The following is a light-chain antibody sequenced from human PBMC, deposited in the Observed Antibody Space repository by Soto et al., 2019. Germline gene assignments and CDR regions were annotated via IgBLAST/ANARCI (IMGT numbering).Light chain of an antibody. V-gene: IGKV3-15*01. J-gene: IGKJ4*01. CDR2: DTS. CDR3: QQYNHWPRMLC. CDR1: KSLSSN. Sequence: EIVLTQSPATLSVSPGERATLSWRARKSLSSNLAWYHQRPGQAPRLRIYDTSTRASGVPARFSGSRSGTEFTLTIASLQSEYFAIYYCQQYNHWPRMLCFGGG.